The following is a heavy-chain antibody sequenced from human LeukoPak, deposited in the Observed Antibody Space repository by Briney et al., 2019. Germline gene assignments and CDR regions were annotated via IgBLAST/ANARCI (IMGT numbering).Heavy chain of an antibody. J-gene: IGHJ4*02. CDR3: ARVRAVAGRGYLDY. CDR1: GGSISSSDYY. Sequence: SETLSLTCTVSGGSISSSDYYWGWIRQPPGRRLEWIGTIYYSGSTSYNPSLKGRVTMSVDTSKNLFSLKLSFVTAADTAVYYCARVRAVAGRGYLDYWGQGTLVTVSS. D-gene: IGHD6-19*01. CDR2: IYYSGST. V-gene: IGHV4-39*01.